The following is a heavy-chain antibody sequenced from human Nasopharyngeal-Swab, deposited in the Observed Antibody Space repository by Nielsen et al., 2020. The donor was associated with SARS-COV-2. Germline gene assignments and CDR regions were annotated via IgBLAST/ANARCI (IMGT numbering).Heavy chain of an antibody. D-gene: IGHD1-26*01. Sequence: SETLSLTCTVSGGSTSSYYWSWIRQPPGKGLEWIGYIYYSGSTNYNPSLKSRVTISVDTSKNQFSLKLSSVTAADTAVYYCAREWEPTAFDIWGQGTMVTVSS. CDR3: AREWEPTAFDI. CDR1: GGSTSSYY. J-gene: IGHJ3*02. V-gene: IGHV4-59*01. CDR2: IYYSGST.